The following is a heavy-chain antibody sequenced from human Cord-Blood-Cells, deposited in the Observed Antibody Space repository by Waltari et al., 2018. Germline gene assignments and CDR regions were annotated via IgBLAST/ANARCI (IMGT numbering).Heavy chain of an antibody. Sequence: QVQLVQSGAAVKKPGASVKVSCKAAGYTFTGYYMHWVRQAPGQGLEWMGRINPNSGGTNYAQKFQGRVTMTRDTSISTAYMELSRLRSDYTAVYYCASGDIAARSIDYWGQRTLVTVSS. J-gene: IGHJ4*02. V-gene: IGHV1-2*06. D-gene: IGHD6-6*01. CDR1: GYTFTGYY. CDR3: ASGDIAARSIDY. CDR2: INPNSGGT.